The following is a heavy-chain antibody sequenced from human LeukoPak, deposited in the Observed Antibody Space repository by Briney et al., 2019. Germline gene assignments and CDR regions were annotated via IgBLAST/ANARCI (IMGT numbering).Heavy chain of an antibody. J-gene: IGHJ4*02. Sequence: GGSLRLSCAASGFTFSSYGMHWVRQAPGKGLEWVAVICYDGSNKYYADSVKGRFTISRDNSKNTLYLQMNSLRAEDTAVYYCARDIGVLSPFDYWGQGTLVTVSS. V-gene: IGHV3-33*01. D-gene: IGHD3-3*01. CDR1: GFTFSSYG. CDR3: ARDIGVLSPFDY. CDR2: ICYDGSNK.